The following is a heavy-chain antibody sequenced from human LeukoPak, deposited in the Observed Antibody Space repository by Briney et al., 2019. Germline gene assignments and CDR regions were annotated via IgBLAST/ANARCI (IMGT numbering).Heavy chain of an antibody. V-gene: IGHV4-61*01. CDR3: AREFHP. CDR1: GGSISINTYY. Sequence: SETLSLTCTVSGGSISINTYYWSWIRQPPGKGLEWIGQIYYSGSTYYNPSLKSRVTISLDTSKSQFSLKLTSVTAADTTVYYCAREFHPWGQGTLVSVSS. CDR2: IYYSGST. J-gene: IGHJ5*02.